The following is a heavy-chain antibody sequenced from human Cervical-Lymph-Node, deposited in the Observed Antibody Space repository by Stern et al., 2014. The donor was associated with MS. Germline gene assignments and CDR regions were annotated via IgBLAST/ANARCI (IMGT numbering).Heavy chain of an antibody. D-gene: IGHD6-13*01. V-gene: IGHV3-33*01. CDR3: ARSSSPSPYYYYGMDV. CDR2: IWYDGSNK. CDR1: GFTFSSDG. Sequence: VQLVESGGGVVQPGRSLRLSCAAPGFTFSSDGMHWVRQAPGKGLAWVAVIWYDGSNKYYADSVTGRFTISRDNSKNTLYLQMNSLRAEDTAVYYCARSSSPSPYYYYGMDVWGQGTTVTVSS. J-gene: IGHJ6*02.